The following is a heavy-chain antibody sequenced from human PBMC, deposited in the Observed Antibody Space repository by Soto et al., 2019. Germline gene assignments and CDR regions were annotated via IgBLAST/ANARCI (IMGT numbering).Heavy chain of an antibody. CDR2: ISAYNGNT. CDR1: GYTFTSYG. CDR3: ARGSGYSGYSFDY. Sequence: QVQLVQSGAEVKKPGASVKVSCKASGYTFTSYGISWVRQAPGQGLEWMGWISAYNGNTNYAQKFQGRVTITADESTSTAYMELSSLRSEDTAVYYCARGSGYSGYSFDYWGQGTLVTVSS. D-gene: IGHD5-12*01. J-gene: IGHJ4*02. V-gene: IGHV1-18*04.